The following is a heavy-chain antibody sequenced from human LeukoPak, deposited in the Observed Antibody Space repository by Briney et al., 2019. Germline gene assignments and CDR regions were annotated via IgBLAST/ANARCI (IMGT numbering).Heavy chain of an antibody. J-gene: IGHJ4*02. Sequence: TGGSLRLSCAASGSTFSSYEMNWVRQAPGKGLEWVSYISSGGNTIYYADSVKGRFTISRDNAKNSLYLQMNSLRAEDTAVYYCAREGTAMVSFDYWGQGTLVTVSS. V-gene: IGHV3-48*03. CDR3: AREGTAMVSFDY. CDR2: ISSGGNTI. CDR1: GSTFSSYE. D-gene: IGHD5-18*01.